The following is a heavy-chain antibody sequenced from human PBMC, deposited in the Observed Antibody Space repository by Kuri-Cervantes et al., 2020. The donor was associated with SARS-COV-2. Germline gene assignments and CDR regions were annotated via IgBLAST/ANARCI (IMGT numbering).Heavy chain of an antibody. V-gene: IGHV3-33*08. D-gene: IGHD3-22*01. CDR1: GFNFATYG. Sequence: GESLKISCAASGFNFATYGMHWVRQAPGKGLEWVALIWFGGTNKYYADSVKGRFTISRDNSRNTLYLQMNSLRAEDTAVYYCAREFRSFTMIVADAFDIWGQGTMVTVSS. CDR2: IWFGGTNK. J-gene: IGHJ3*02. CDR3: AREFRSFTMIVADAFDI.